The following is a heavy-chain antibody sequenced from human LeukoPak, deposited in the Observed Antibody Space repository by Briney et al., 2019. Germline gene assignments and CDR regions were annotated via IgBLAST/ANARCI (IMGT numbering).Heavy chain of an antibody. CDR1: GGSISTSAYY. CDR2: IYYSGNT. Sequence: PSETLSLTCIVSGGSISTSAYYWGWIRQPPGEGLQWIGSIYYSGNTYYNSSLKSRVTISVDTSTSQFSLRLSSVTAADTAVYYCARHYYYDSSGYYFHFDYWGQGTLVTVSS. V-gene: IGHV4-39*01. CDR3: ARHYYYDSSGYYFHFDY. J-gene: IGHJ4*02. D-gene: IGHD3-22*01.